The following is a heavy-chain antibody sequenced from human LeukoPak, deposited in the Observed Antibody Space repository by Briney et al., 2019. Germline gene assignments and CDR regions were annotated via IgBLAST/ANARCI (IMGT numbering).Heavy chain of an antibody. CDR1: GFTFSDYS. V-gene: IGHV3-21*01. CDR3: ARGDGGVGYCTNGVCYTVDY. J-gene: IGHJ4*02. D-gene: IGHD2-8*01. CDR2: ISSGSTYI. Sequence: GGSLRLSCAASGFTFSDYSMNWVRQAPGKGLEWVSSISSGSTYIYYADSVKGRFTISRDNAKNSLYLQMNSLRAEDTAVYYCARGDGGVGYCTNGVCYTVDYWGQGTLVTVSS.